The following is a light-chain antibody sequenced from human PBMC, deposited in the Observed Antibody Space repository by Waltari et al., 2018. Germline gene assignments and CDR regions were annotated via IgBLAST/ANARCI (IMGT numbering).Light chain of an antibody. V-gene: IGLV2-14*03. CDR3: SSYRRSDIVV. CDR1: SSDVGGYSH. J-gene: IGLJ2*01. Sequence: QSALTQPASVSGSPGQSITTSCTGTSSDVGGYSHVSWYQHHPGKAPKLMLYDVNDRPSGVSNRFSGSKSGNTASLTISGLQAEDEADYYCSSYRRSDIVVFGGGTKLTVL. CDR2: DVN.